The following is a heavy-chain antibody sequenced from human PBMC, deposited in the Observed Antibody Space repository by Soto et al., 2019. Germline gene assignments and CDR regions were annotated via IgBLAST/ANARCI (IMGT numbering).Heavy chain of an antibody. D-gene: IGHD5-18*01. CDR2: IYYSGST. CDR1: GGSVSSGSYY. J-gene: IGHJ5*02. V-gene: IGHV4-61*01. Sequence: QVQLQESGPGLVKPSETLSLTCTVSGGSVSSGSYYWSWIRQPPGKGLEWIGYIYYSGSTNYNPSLKSRVTRSVDTSKNQFSLKLSSVTAADTAEYYCARDARGGYGTWDWFYPWGQGTLVTVSS. CDR3: ARDARGGYGTWDWFYP.